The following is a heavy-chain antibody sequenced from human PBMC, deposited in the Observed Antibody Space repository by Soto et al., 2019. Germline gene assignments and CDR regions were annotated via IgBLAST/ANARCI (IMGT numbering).Heavy chain of an antibody. Sequence: TTETLSLSCTVSVGSISSYYWSWIRQPPGKGLEWIGYIYYSGSTNYNPSLKSRVTISVDTSKNQFSLKLSSVTAADTAVYYCARDSDYGPHFDYWGQGTLVTVSS. D-gene: IGHD3-10*01. CDR3: ARDSDYGPHFDY. CDR2: IYYSGST. J-gene: IGHJ4*02. V-gene: IGHV4-59*01. CDR1: VGSISSYY.